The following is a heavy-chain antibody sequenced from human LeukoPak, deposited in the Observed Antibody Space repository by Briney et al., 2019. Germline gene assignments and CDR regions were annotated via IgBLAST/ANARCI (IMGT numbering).Heavy chain of an antibody. J-gene: IGHJ6*03. CDR1: GGSINSGDYY. V-gene: IGHV4-39*07. CDR3: ARRLKRMLRGVIRGSSDYYSHYYMDV. D-gene: IGHD3-10*01. Sequence: PSETLSLTCTVSGGSINSGDYYWVWIRQPPGKGLEWIGSIYYSGSTSYNPSLKSRVTMTVDTSKSQFSLKMSSVTAADTAVYYCARRLKRMLRGVIRGSSDYYSHYYMDVWGKGTTVTISS. CDR2: IYYSGST.